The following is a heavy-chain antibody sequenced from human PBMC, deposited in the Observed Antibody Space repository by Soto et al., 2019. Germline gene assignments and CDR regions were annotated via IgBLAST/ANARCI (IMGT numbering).Heavy chain of an antibody. Sequence: EVQLVESGGGLVQPGGSLRLSCAASGFTFSVYWMHWVRQAPGKGLVWVSRIDSDGSTTSYADSVKGRFTISRDNAKSTLYLQMNSLRAEDTAVYYCARPGYSNPGPGVDVWGQGTTVTVSS. V-gene: IGHV3-74*01. CDR2: IDSDGSTT. CDR3: ARPGYSNPGPGVDV. CDR1: GFTFSVYW. J-gene: IGHJ6*02. D-gene: IGHD4-4*01.